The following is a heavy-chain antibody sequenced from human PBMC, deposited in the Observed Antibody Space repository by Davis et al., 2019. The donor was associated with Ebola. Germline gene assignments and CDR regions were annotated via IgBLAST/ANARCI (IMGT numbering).Heavy chain of an antibody. V-gene: IGHV1-24*01. CDR3: ATLEAGGTY. D-gene: IGHD3-16*01. CDR1: GYIISEIS. J-gene: IGHJ4*02. Sequence: ASVKVSCKVSGYIISEISMHWVRQAPGGGLEWMGGFDPEDGEPVYAQKFQGRITMTDDTSTDTAYMELSSLRSDDTAVYYCATLEAGGTYWGQGTMVTVSS. CDR2: FDPEDGEP.